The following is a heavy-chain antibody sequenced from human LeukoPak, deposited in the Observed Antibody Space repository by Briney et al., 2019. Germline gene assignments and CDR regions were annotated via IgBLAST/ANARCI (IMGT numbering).Heavy chain of an antibody. V-gene: IGHV3-53*01. CDR2: IYSDGNT. D-gene: IGHD3-10*01. Sequence: PGGSLRLSCAASGFTFSSYSMNWVRQAPGKGLEWVSLIYSDGNTYYADSVKGRFTISRDNSKNTLYLQMNSLRAEDTAVYYCARNWFSTYFDYWGQGTLVTVSS. J-gene: IGHJ4*02. CDR3: ARNWFSTYFDY. CDR1: GFTFSSYS.